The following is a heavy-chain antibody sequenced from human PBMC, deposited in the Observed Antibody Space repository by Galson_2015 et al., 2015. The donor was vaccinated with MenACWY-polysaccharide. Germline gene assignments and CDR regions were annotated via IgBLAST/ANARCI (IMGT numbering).Heavy chain of an antibody. Sequence: SVKVSCKASGYTFTSYDINWMRQAPGQGLEWMGWMNPNSGNTGYAQKFQGRVTMTRNISIGTAYMELSSLRSEDTAVYYCARGIRRTTVWFDPWGQGTLVTVSS. D-gene: IGHD4-11*01. CDR2: MNPNSGNT. V-gene: IGHV1-8*01. CDR3: ARGIRRTTVWFDP. J-gene: IGHJ5*02. CDR1: GYTFTSYD.